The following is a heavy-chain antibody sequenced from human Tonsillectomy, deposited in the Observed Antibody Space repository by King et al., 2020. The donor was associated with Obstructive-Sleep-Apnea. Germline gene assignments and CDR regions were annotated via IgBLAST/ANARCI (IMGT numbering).Heavy chain of an antibody. CDR3: ASSSGYFDY. D-gene: IGHD3-22*01. J-gene: IGHJ4*02. Sequence: VQLVQSGGGLVKPGGSLRLSCAASGFTFSDYYMTWIRHAPVKGLEVVSYISSSGRMKYYADSVKGRFSISRDNAKKSLYLQMNSLRAEDTAVYYCASSSGYFDYWGQGTLVTVSS. V-gene: IGHV3-11*01. CDR1: GFTFSDYY. CDR2: ISSSGRMK.